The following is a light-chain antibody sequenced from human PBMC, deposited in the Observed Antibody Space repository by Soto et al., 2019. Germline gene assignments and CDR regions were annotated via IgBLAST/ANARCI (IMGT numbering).Light chain of an antibody. V-gene: IGLV2-14*01. CDR2: GVT. J-gene: IGLJ3*02. CDR1: GGDIGAYNY. CDR3: ISYIPSTTTHWV. Sequence: QSALTQPASVSGSLGQSITLSCTGSGGDIGAYNYVSWYQQHPGKAPKLIVYGVTHRPSGVSSRFSASKSAYTASLTISALQAEDEADYYCISYIPSTTTHWVFGGGTKLTVL.